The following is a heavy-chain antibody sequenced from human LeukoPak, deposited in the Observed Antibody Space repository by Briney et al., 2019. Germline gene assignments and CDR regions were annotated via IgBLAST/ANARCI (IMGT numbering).Heavy chain of an antibody. CDR1: GFAFSNYG. Sequence: GGTLRLSCAASGFAFSNYGMNWVRQAPGKGLEWVSGITPSATTYYADSVTGRFTISRDNSKNTLYLQMNSLRVEDTAVYYCAKANSNSPPLDYWGQGTLVTVSS. J-gene: IGHJ4*02. CDR2: ITPSATT. V-gene: IGHV3-23*01. D-gene: IGHD4-11*01. CDR3: AKANSNSPPLDY.